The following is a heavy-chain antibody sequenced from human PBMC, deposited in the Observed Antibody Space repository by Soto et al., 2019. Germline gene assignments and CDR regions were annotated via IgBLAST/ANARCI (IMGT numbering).Heavy chain of an antibody. D-gene: IGHD5-18*01. V-gene: IGHV4-59*01. CDR2: IYYSGST. J-gene: IGHJ4*02. Sequence: PSETLSLTCTVSGGSISSYHWSWIRQPPGKGLEWIGYIYYSGSTNYNPSLKSRVTISVDTSKNQFSLKLSSVTAADTAVYYCARDIGNSYALFYWGQGTLVTVSS. CDR1: GGSISSYH. CDR3: ARDIGNSYALFY.